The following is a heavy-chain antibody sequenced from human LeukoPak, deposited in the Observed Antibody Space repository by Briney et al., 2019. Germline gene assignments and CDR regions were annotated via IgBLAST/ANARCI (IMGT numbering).Heavy chain of an antibody. CDR2: ISGSGGST. CDR3: AKDGKKYGSTWDFDY. D-gene: IGHD6-13*01. CDR1: GFTLHGFA. V-gene: IGHV3-23*01. J-gene: IGHJ4*02. Sequence: GGSLRLSCAGSGFTLHGFAMIWVRQAPGKGLEWVSGISGSGGSTYYADSVKGRFTISRVNSRNTLYLHMNSLRAEDTAVYYCAKDGKKYGSTWDFDYWGQGTLVTVSS.